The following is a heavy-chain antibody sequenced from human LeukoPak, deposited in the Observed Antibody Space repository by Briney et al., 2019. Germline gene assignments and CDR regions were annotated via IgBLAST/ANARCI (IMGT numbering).Heavy chain of an antibody. Sequence: GGSLRLSCAASGFTFTNYAMSWVRLAPGKGLQWVASMCGSAGCTYYADSVKGRFTISRDNSKNTLYLQMNSLRAEDTAIYYCARDRPNYHESNGHYYQRDGDHWGQGTLVTVSS. CDR3: ARDRPNYHESNGHYYQRDGDH. CDR2: MCGSAGCT. D-gene: IGHD3-22*01. CDR1: GFTFTNYA. J-gene: IGHJ5*02. V-gene: IGHV3-23*01.